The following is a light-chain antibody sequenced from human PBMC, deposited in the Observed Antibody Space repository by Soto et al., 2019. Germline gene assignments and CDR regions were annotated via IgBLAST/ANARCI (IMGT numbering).Light chain of an antibody. J-gene: IGKJ1*01. Sequence: ESVLTQSPGTLSLSPGERATLSCRASQSVYNNYLAWYQQRPGQAPRLLIYSASSRAAGIPDRFSGSGSGTDFTLTISRLEPEDFAVDYCQHYGGSTGTFGQGAKVEIK. V-gene: IGKV3-20*01. CDR1: QSVYNNY. CDR3: QHYGGSTGT. CDR2: SAS.